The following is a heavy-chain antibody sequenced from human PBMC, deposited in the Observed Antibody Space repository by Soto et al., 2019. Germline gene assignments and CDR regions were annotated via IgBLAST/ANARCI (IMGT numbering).Heavy chain of an antibody. Sequence: PGGSLRLSCAASGFTFSDYYMSWIRQAPGKGLEYISYISNGGSFIYYADSVKGRFTITRDMSTSTAYMELSSLRSEDTAVYYCAAEGTVTTGMDVWGQGTTVTVSS. CDR1: GFTFSDYY. CDR2: ISNGGSFI. CDR3: AAEGTVTTGMDV. D-gene: IGHD4-17*01. V-gene: IGHV3-11*01. J-gene: IGHJ6*02.